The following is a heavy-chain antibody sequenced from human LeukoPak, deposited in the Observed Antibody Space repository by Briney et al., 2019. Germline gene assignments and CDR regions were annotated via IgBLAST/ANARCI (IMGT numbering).Heavy chain of an antibody. D-gene: IGHD2-2*01. Sequence: PGGSLRLFCAASGFTFSTYGMHWVRQAPGKGLEWVAVISYDGSNKYYADSVKGRFTISRDNSKNTLYLQMNSLRAEDTAVYYCANREYHLPVLYWGQGTLVTVSS. CDR1: GFTFSTYG. J-gene: IGHJ4*02. V-gene: IGHV3-30*18. CDR3: ANREYHLPVLY. CDR2: ISYDGSNK.